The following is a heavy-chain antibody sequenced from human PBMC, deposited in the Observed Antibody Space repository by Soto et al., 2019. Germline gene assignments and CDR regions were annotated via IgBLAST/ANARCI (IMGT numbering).Heavy chain of an antibody. CDR3: AKVDCSSTSCYTPDYYYYGMDV. Sequence: LRLSCAASGFTFSSYAMSWVRQAPGKGLEWVSAISGSGGSRYYADSVKGRFTISRDNSKNTLYLQMNSMRAEDTAVYYCAKVDCSSTSCYTPDYYYYGMDVWGQGTTVTVSS. D-gene: IGHD2-2*02. CDR2: ISGSGGSR. V-gene: IGHV3-23*01. CDR1: GFTFSSYA. J-gene: IGHJ6*02.